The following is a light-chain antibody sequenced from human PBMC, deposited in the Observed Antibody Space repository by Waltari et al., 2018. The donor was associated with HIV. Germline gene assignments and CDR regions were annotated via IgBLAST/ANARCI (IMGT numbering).Light chain of an antibody. CDR2: KAS. Sequence: IQMTQSPSTLSASVGDRVTITCRASHSISTWLAWYQQKAGKAPKLLIYKASNLESGVPSRFSRSGSGTEFTRPISTLQPDDFASYYCQQYNTYSSPTFGQGTKLEMK. CDR1: HSISTW. V-gene: IGKV1-5*03. J-gene: IGKJ2*01. CDR3: QQYNTYSSPT.